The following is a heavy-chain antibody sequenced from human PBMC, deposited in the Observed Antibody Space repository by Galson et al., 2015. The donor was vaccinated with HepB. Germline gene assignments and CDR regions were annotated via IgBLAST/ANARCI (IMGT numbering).Heavy chain of an antibody. CDR3: AKDLGVVVIEDFDY. CDR2: ISYDGSNK. J-gene: IGHJ4*02. D-gene: IGHD2-21*01. CDR1: GFTFSSYG. V-gene: IGHV3-30*18. Sequence: SLRLSCAASGFTFSSYGMHWVRQAPGKGLEWVAVISYDGSNKYYADSVKGRFTISRDNSKNTLYLQMNSLRAEDTAVYYCAKDLGVVVIEDFDYWGQGTLVTVSS.